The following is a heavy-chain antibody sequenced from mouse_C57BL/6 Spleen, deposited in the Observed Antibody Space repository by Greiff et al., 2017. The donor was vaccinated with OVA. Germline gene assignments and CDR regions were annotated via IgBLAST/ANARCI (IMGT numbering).Heavy chain of an antibody. Sequence: VQLQQPGAELVKPGASVKMSCKASGYTFTSYWITWVTQRPGQGLEWIGDIYPGSGSTNSNEKFKSKATLTVDTSSSTAYMQLSSLTSEDSAVYYGATPITTVVGDYWGQGTTLTVSS. V-gene: IGHV1-55*01. CDR1: GYTFTSYW. CDR3: ATPITTVVGDY. J-gene: IGHJ2*01. CDR2: IYPGSGST. D-gene: IGHD1-1*01.